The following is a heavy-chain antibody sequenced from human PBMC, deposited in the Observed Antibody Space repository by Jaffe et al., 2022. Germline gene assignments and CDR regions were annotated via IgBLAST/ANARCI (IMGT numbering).Heavy chain of an antibody. CDR2: ISSNGGST. D-gene: IGHD3-22*01. CDR1: GFTFSSYA. J-gene: IGHJ5*02. CDR3: ARGLGATMIVGELYHGWFDP. Sequence: EVQLVESGGGLVQPGGSLRLSCAASGFTFSSYAMHWVRQAPGKGLEYVSAISSNGGSTYYANSVKGRFTISRDNSKNTLYLQMGSLRAEDMAVYYCARGLGATMIVGELYHGWFDPWGQGTLVTVSS. V-gene: IGHV3-64*01.